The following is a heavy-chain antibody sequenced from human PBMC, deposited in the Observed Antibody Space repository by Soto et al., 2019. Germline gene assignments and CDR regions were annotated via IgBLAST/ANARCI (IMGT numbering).Heavy chain of an antibody. CDR2: IHHSGIA. CDR1: FGSISTYY. Sequence: PSETLSLTGTVAFGSISTYYWSWIRQPPGNGLDWIGYIHHSGIAXXXPSLKSRXXLSLDTSNNQXSLNLXPVTSAYTAVYYCARGWGRIFDYWGQGTLVTDSS. CDR3: ARGWGRIFDY. J-gene: IGHJ4*02. V-gene: IGHV4-59*12. D-gene: IGHD7-27*01.